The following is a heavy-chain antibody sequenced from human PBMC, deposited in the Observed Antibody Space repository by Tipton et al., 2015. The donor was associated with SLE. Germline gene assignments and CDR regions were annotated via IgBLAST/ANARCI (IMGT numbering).Heavy chain of an antibody. D-gene: IGHD5-24*01. CDR2: IRYDGSNK. V-gene: IGHV3-30*02. J-gene: IGHJ6*02. Sequence: SLRLSCAASGFSFSSYGMHWVRQAPGKGLEWVAFIRYDGSNKYYAESVKGRFTISRDNSKNTLYLQMNSLRAEDTAVYYCVEMSLYGMDVWGQGTTVTVSS. CDR1: GFSFSSYG. CDR3: VEMSLYGMDV.